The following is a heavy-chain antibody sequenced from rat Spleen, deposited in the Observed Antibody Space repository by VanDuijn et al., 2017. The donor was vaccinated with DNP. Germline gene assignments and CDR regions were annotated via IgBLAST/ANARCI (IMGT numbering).Heavy chain of an antibody. D-gene: IGHD1-4*01. Sequence: QVQLKESGPGLVQPSQTLSLTCTVSGFSLITNSVHWVRQPPGKGLEWVGAMWSGGSTDYNSTLKSRLSISRDTSKSQVFLKMNSLQIEDTAIYFCARPGGDDWGQGVMVTVSS. J-gene: IGHJ2*01. CDR2: MWSGGST. V-gene: IGHV2-1*01. CDR3: ARPGGDD. CDR1: GFSLITNS.